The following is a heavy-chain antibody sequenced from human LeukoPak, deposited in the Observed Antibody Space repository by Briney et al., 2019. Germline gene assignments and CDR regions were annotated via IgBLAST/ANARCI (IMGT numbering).Heavy chain of an antibody. J-gene: IGHJ4*02. Sequence: SGGSLRLSCAASGFTFSSYAMHWVRQAPGKGLEWVAVISYDGSNKYYADSVKGRFTISRDNSKNTLYLQMNSLRAEDTAVYYCARSLTMVRAYDYWGQGTLVTVSS. V-gene: IGHV3-30*04. D-gene: IGHD3-10*01. CDR2: ISYDGSNK. CDR1: GFTFSSYA. CDR3: ARSLTMVRAYDY.